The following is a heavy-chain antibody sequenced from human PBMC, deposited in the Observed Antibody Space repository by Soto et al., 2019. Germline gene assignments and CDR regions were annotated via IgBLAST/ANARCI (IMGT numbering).Heavy chain of an antibody. CDR1: GGSISSYY. D-gene: IGHD3-10*01. CDR2: IYTSGST. Sequence: QVQLQESGPGLVKPSETLSLTCTVSGGSISSYYWSWIRQPAGKGLEWIGRIYTSGSTNYNPSLKSRVTMSVDTSKNQFSLKLSSVTAADTAVYYCAREGITMVRGVFNWFDPWSQGTLVTVSS. V-gene: IGHV4-4*07. CDR3: AREGITMVRGVFNWFDP. J-gene: IGHJ5*02.